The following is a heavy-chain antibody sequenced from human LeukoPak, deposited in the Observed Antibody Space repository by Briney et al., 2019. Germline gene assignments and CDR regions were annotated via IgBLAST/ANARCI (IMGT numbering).Heavy chain of an antibody. D-gene: IGHD1-14*01. CDR1: GFTFSSYG. Sequence: QSGGSLRLSCAASGFTFSSYGMHWVRQAPGKGLEWVAFIRYDGSNKYYADSVKGLFTISRDNSKNTLYLQMNSLRAEDTAVYYCAKDTTPPKAGFDPWGQGTLVTVSS. V-gene: IGHV3-30*02. J-gene: IGHJ5*02. CDR2: IRYDGSNK. CDR3: AKDTTPPKAGFDP.